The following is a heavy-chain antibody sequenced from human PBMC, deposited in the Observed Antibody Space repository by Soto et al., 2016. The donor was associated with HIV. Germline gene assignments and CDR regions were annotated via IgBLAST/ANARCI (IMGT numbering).Heavy chain of an antibody. J-gene: IGHJ4*02. CDR3: ARRPYYFDSSGYYLDY. CDR1: GFAVSSNY. Sequence: EVQLVESGGGLVQPGGSLRLSCAASGFAVSSNYMSWVRLAPGKGLEWVSVISSGGGTHYADSVKGRFTISRDKSKNTLYLQMNSLRVEDTAVYYCARRPYYFDSSGYYLDYWGPGTLVTVSS. D-gene: IGHD3-22*01. CDR2: ISSGGGT. V-gene: IGHV3-66*04.